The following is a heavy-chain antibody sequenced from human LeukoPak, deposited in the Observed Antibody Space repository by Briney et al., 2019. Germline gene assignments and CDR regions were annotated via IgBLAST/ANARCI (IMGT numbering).Heavy chain of an antibody. CDR1: GYSFTSYW. V-gene: IGHV5-10-1*01. CDR3: ARRPLGYCSSTSCLSTSAFDI. Sequence: GESLKISCKGSGYSFTSYWISWVRQMPGKGLEWMGRIDPSDSYTNYSPSFQGHVTISADKSISTAYLQWSSLKASDTATYYCARRPLGYCSSTSCLSTSAFDIWGQGTMVTVSS. D-gene: IGHD2-2*01. J-gene: IGHJ3*02. CDR2: IDPSDSYT.